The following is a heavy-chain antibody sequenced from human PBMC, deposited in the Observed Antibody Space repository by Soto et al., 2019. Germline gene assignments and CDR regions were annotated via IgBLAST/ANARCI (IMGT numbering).Heavy chain of an antibody. Sequence: GGSLRLSCAASGFTFTRYSMNWVRQAPGKGLEWVSSISSTTNYIYYGDSMKGRFTISRDNAKNSLYLEMNSLRAEDTAVYYCARESEDLTSNFDYWGQGTLVSVSS. CDR2: ISSTTNYI. V-gene: IGHV3-21*06. CDR1: GFTFTRYS. CDR3: ARESEDLTSNFDY. J-gene: IGHJ4*02.